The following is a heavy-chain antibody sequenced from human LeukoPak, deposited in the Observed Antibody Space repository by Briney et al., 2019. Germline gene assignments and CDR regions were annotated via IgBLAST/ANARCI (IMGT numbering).Heavy chain of an antibody. J-gene: IGHJ4*02. Sequence: GGSLRLSCAASGFTFNSYAMNWVRQAPEKGLEWVSIISGSGGSPYYADSVKGRFTISRDNSKNTLYLQMNSLRAEDTAVYYCASGGYSSSWPLGYWGQGTLVTVSS. CDR3: ASGGYSSSWPLGY. CDR1: GFTFNSYA. D-gene: IGHD6-13*01. CDR2: ISGSGGSP. V-gene: IGHV3-23*01.